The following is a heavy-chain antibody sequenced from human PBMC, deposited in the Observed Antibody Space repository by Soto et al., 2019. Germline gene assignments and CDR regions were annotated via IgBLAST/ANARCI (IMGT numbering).Heavy chain of an antibody. CDR2: IYYSGSA. V-gene: IGHV4-59*01. D-gene: IGHD3-16*01. CDR1: GASISSYH. J-gene: IGHJ6*03. Sequence: QVQLQESGPGLVKPSETLSLTCTVSGASISSYHWSWIRQTPGKGLEWIGYIYYSGSANYNPSLKSRVTFSVDTTKNPVSLKLSSVTAAEPGVYYCAAAVPAEYVFPYYYMDVWGKGTTVTVSS. CDR3: AAAVPAEYVFPYYYMDV.